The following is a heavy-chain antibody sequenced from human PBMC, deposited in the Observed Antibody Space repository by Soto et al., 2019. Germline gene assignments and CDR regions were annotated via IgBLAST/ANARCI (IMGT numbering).Heavy chain of an antibody. J-gene: IGHJ4*02. CDR3: AKVGDGSCSRTSCLFHFDY. V-gene: IGHV3-23*01. Sequence: EVQLFESGGSLVQPGGSLRLSCAASGFTFSTYAMSWVRQAPGKGLEWVSTISGSADITFYADSVKGRFTISRDNSKNTLYLQMNSLRVEDTAVYYCAKVGDGSCSRTSCLFHFDYWGQGTLATVSS. CDR1: GFTFSTYA. D-gene: IGHD2-2*01. CDR2: ISGSADIT.